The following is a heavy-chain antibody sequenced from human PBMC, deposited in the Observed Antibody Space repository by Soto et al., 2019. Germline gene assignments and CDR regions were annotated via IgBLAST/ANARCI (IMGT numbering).Heavy chain of an antibody. Sequence: GGSLRLSCAASGFTFSDYYMSWIRQAPGKGPEWVSYISSSDSIYYADSVKGRFTISRDNAKNSLYLQMNSLRAEDTAVYYCARDLGYYDSSGYFDYWGQGTLVTVSS. CDR2: ISSSDSI. CDR1: GFTFSDYY. CDR3: ARDLGYYDSSGYFDY. J-gene: IGHJ4*02. D-gene: IGHD3-22*01. V-gene: IGHV3-11*01.